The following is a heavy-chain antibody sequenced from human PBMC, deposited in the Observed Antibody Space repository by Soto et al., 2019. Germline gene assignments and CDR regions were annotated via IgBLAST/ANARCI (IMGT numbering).Heavy chain of an antibody. CDR1: GGSMSRGDYY. J-gene: IGHJ4*02. CDR3: ARARSDGTWYRNYFDQ. Sequence: QVQLQESGPGLVKPSQTLSLTCNVTGGSMSRGDYYWSWIRQPPGKGLEWIGYIYSSGITYYNPSFKSRLTISVDTSKNQFSLNLGSVTAADTAVYYCARARSDGTWYRNYFDQWGQGTLVTVSS. V-gene: IGHV4-30-4*01. CDR2: IYSSGIT. D-gene: IGHD6-13*01.